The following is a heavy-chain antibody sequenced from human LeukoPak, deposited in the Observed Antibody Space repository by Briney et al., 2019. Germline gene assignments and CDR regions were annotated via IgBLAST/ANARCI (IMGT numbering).Heavy chain of an antibody. V-gene: IGHV1-2*02. J-gene: IGHJ6*03. CDR3: AREGTHYYYYMGV. CDR2: ISSNSGGT. D-gene: IGHD1-7*01. CDR1: GYTFNGYY. Sequence: ASVKVSCKASGYTFNGYYMHWVRQAPGQGLEWTGSISSNSGGTKYAQNFQGRVTMTRDTSISTAYMELSSLRSDDTAVYYCAREGTHYYYYMGVWGKGTTVTVSS.